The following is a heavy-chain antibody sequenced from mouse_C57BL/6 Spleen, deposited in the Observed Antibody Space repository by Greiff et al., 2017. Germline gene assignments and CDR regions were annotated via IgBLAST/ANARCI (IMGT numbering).Heavy chain of an antibody. CDR2: IDPSDSYT. CDR3: AREGITTDY. CDR1: GYTFTSYW. V-gene: IGHV1-69*01. Sequence: QVQLQQSGAELVMPGASVKLSCKASGYTFTSYWMHWVKQRPGQGLEWIGEIDPSDSYTNYNQKFKGKSTLTVDKSSSTAYMQLSSLTSEDSAVYYCAREGITTDYWGQGTTLTVSS. D-gene: IGHD1-1*01. J-gene: IGHJ2*01.